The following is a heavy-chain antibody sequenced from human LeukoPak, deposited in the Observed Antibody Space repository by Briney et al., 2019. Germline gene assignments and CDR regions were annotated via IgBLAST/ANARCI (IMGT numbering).Heavy chain of an antibody. CDR1: GYTFTGYH. CDR3: ARRETNTQWGFDY. Sequence: ASVKVSCKASGYTFTGYHMHWVRQAPGQGLEWVGWVNPNNGDTKYAQKFQGRVTVTRDTSISTAYMEVNSLRSDDTAVYYCARRETNTQWGFDYWGQGTLVTVSS. J-gene: IGHJ4*02. V-gene: IGHV1-2*02. CDR2: VNPNNGDT. D-gene: IGHD1-26*01.